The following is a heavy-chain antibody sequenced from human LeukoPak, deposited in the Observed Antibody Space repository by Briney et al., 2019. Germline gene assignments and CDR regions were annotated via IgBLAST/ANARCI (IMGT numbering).Heavy chain of an antibody. CDR2: IYHSGST. J-gene: IGHJ4*02. D-gene: IGHD6-19*01. V-gene: IGHV4-4*02. CDR1: GGSISSSNW. Sequence: SETLSLTCAVSGGSISSSNWWSWVRQPPGKGLEWIGEIYHSGSTNYNPSLKSRVTISVDKSKNQFSLKLSSVTAADTAVYYCARALSGYSSGWYWGYFDYWGQGTLVTVSS. CDR3: ARALSGYSSGWYWGYFDY.